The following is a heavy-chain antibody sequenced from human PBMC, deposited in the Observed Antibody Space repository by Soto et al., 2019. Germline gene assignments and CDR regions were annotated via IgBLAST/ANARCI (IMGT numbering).Heavy chain of an antibody. V-gene: IGHV3-72*01. J-gene: IGHJ6*01. CDR2: SRDKGNRYTT. CDR1: GFASSAHN. Sequence: EVKLVESGGGLVQPGGSLRLSCVASGFASSAHNMDWVRQAPGKGLEWVGRSRDKGNRYTTEYAASVKGRFTISRGDSENSVFLQMNSLKGEDTVVYYCARARSELIAGRYLDYGLDVWGQGTTVAVSS. CDR3: ARARSELIAGRYLDYGLDV. D-gene: IGHD6-19*01.